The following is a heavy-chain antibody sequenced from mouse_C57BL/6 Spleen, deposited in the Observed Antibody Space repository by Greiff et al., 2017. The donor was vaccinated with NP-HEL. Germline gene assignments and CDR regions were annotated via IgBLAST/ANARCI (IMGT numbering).Heavy chain of an antibody. CDR1: GFTFSDYG. CDR2: ISSGSSTI. CDR3: ATEYYGSRGYFDV. Sequence: EVMLVESGGGLVKPGGSLKLSCAASGFTFSDYGMHWVRQAPEKGPEWVAYISSGSSTIYYADTVKGRFTISRDNAKNTLFLQMTSRRSEDTAMYYCATEYYGSRGYFDVWGTGTTVTVSS. J-gene: IGHJ1*03. V-gene: IGHV5-17*01. D-gene: IGHD1-1*01.